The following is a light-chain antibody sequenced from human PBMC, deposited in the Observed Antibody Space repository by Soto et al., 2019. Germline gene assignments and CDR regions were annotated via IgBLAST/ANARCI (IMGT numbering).Light chain of an antibody. CDR1: QSISGY. Sequence: DIQMTQSPSSLSASVGDRVTITCRASQSISGYLNWYQQKPGKAPKLLIYAASSLQSAVPSRFSGSRSGTDFTLTISSLQPEDFATYYCQQSYSTPQTFGGGTKVEIK. CDR2: AAS. CDR3: QQSYSTPQT. V-gene: IGKV1-39*01. J-gene: IGKJ4*01.